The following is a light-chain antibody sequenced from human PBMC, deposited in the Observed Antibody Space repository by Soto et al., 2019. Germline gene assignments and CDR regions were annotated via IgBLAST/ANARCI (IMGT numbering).Light chain of an antibody. CDR1: SSDVGGYNY. V-gene: IGLV2-14*01. J-gene: IGLJ1*01. CDR3: SSYTSSSTGYV. CDR2: EVS. Sequence: QSVLTQPASVSGSPGQSITISCTGTSSDVGGYNYVSWYQQHPGKALKLMIYEVSNRPSGVSNRFSGSKSGNTASLTISGLQAEDEADYYCSSYTSSSTGYVFGTGTKLTVL.